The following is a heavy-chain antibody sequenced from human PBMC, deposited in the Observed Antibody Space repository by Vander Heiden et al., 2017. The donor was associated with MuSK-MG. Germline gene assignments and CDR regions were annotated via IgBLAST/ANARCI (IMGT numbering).Heavy chain of an antibody. J-gene: IGHJ6*02. CDR2: ISSSGSTI. CDR1: GFTFSDYY. CDR3: ARGSVTQNPYYYYYGMDV. V-gene: IGHV3-11*01. D-gene: IGHD4-17*01. Sequence: QVQLVESGGGLVKPGGSLRLSCAASGFTFSDYYMSWIRQAPGKGLEWVSYISSSGSTIYYADSVKGRVTISRDNAKNSLYLQMNSLRAEETAVYYCARGSVTQNPYYYYYGMDVWGQGTTVTVSS.